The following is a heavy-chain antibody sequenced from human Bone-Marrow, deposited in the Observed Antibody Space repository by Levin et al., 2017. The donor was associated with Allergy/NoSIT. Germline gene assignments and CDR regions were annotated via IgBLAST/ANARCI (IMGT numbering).Heavy chain of an antibody. Sequence: PSETLSLTCTVSGDSITSYYWSWIRQPLGRGLEWIGYVYYSGSTNYNPSLKSRVSISLDASKKQVSLKLTSVTAADTAVYYCARGASLGATFDYWGRGSLVTVSS. CDR1: GDSITSYY. CDR2: VYYSGST. D-gene: IGHD1-26*01. V-gene: IGHV4-59*01. J-gene: IGHJ4*02. CDR3: ARGASLGATFDY.